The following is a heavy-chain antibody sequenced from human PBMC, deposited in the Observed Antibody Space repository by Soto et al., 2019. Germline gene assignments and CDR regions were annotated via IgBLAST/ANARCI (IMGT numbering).Heavy chain of an antibody. V-gene: IGHV4-59*01. D-gene: IGHD3-3*01. CDR1: GGSISSYY. CDR2: IYYSGST. Sequence: SETLSLTCTVSGGSISSYYWSWIRQPPGKGLEWIGYIYYSGSTNYNPSLKSRVTISVDTSKNQFSLKLSSVTAADTAVYYCARSYYHFWSGYFRDAFDIWGQGTMVTVS. J-gene: IGHJ3*02. CDR3: ARSYYHFWSGYFRDAFDI.